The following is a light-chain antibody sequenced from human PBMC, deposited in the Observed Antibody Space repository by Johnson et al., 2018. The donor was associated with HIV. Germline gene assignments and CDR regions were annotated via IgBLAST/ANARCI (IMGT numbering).Light chain of an antibody. CDR1: TSNIGSNS. Sequence: QSVLTQPPSVSAAPGQKVTISCSGNTSNIGSNSVSWYQHLPGIAPKLLVYDRHKRPSGIPDRFSGSKSGPSAPLGIPGLHTGDEADYYCGTWDSSLSVYVFGTGTKVTVL. V-gene: IGLV1-51*01. CDR2: DRH. CDR3: GTWDSSLSVYV. J-gene: IGLJ1*01.